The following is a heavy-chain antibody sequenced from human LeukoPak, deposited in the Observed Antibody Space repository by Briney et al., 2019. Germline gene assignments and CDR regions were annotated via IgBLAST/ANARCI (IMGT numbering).Heavy chain of an antibody. Sequence: SETLSLTCTVSGGSISSYYWSWIRQPPGKGLEWIGYVYYSGSTNYNPSLKSRVSILVDTSKKQFSLKLSSVTAADTAVYYYARHLVSPYCFDYWGQGTLVTVSS. CDR2: VYYSGST. D-gene: IGHD3-10*01. J-gene: IGHJ4*02. V-gene: IGHV4-59*08. CDR3: ARHLVSPYCFDY. CDR1: GGSISSYY.